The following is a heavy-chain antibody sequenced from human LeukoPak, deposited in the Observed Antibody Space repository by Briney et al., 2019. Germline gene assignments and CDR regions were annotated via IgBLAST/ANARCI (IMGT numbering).Heavy chain of an antibody. J-gene: IGHJ3*02. CDR2: VDYRGRT. CDR1: GGSLYNDLFF. Sequence: SGTLSLTCSVSGGSLYNDLFFWAWIRQPPRKGLEWVGNVDYRGRTNFNPAPRSRVTLSLDTSNDNFSLTIQSVTTADTAVYYWVREMTTSYYHPMVSHRQTEVFEIWGQGKMVIVSS. CDR3: VREMTTSYYHPMVSHRQTEVFEI. D-gene: IGHD4-17*01. V-gene: IGHV4-61*03.